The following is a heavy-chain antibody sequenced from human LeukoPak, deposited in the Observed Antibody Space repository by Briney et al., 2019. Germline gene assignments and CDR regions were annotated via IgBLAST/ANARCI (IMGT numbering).Heavy chain of an antibody. V-gene: IGHV1-69*04. CDR3: ARDGHLYYYDSSGYYLVY. J-gene: IGHJ4*02. CDR1: GGTFSSYA. CDR2: IIPILGIA. Sequence: GASVKVSCKASGGTFSSYAISWVRQAPEPGLEWMGRIIPILGIANYAQKFQGRVTITADKSASKAYMELSSLRSEDTAVYYSARDGHLYYYDSSGYYLVYWGQGTLVTVSS. D-gene: IGHD3-22*01.